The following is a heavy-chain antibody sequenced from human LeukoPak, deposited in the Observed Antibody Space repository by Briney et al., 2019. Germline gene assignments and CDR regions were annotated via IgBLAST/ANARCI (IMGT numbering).Heavy chain of an antibody. J-gene: IGHJ4*02. Sequence: PSETLSLTCAVYGGSFSGYYWSWIRQPPGKGLEWIGEINHSGSTNYNPSLKSRVTISVDTSKNQFSLKLSSVTAADTAVYYCARTGLDYYDSSGYFDYWGQGTLVTVSS. V-gene: IGHV4-34*01. D-gene: IGHD3-22*01. CDR2: INHSGST. CDR3: ARTGLDYYDSSGYFDY. CDR1: GGSFSGYY.